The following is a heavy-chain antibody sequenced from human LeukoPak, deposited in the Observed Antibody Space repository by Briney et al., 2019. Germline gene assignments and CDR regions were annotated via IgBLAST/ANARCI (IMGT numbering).Heavy chain of an antibody. CDR3: AKGAAVGATKSYYFDY. Sequence: GGSLRLSCAASGFTFSSYAMSWVRQAPGKGLEWVSAISGSGGSTYYADSVKGRFTISRDNSKNTLYLQMNSLRAEDTAVYYCAKGAAVGATKSYYFDYWGQGTLVTVSS. J-gene: IGHJ4*02. V-gene: IGHV3-23*01. CDR2: ISGSGGST. D-gene: IGHD1-26*01. CDR1: GFTFSSYA.